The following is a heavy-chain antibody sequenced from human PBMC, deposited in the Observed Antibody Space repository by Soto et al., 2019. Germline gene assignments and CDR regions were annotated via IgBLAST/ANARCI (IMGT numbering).Heavy chain of an antibody. CDR3: AKDPQYSSSWNYYYYGMDG. J-gene: IGHJ6*02. CDR2: ISGSGGST. D-gene: IGHD6-13*01. V-gene: IGHV3-23*01. Sequence: EVQLLESGGGLVQPGGSLRLSCAASGFTFSSYAMSWVRQAPGKWLEWVSAISGSGGSTYYADSVKGRFTISRDNSKNTLYLQMSGLRADDTAVYYCAKDPQYSSSWNYYYYGMDGWGQGTTVTVSS. CDR1: GFTFSSYA.